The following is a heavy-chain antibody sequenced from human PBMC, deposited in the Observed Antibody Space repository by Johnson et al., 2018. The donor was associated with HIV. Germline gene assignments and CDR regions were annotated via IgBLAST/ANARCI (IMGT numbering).Heavy chain of an antibody. CDR3: ARESASSGRYSGAFDF. CDR2: ISGSGGST. CDR1: GFTFSNYA. D-gene: IGHD1-26*01. Sequence: VQLVESGGDLVLPGGSLRLSCAASGFTFSNYAMSWVRQAPGKGLQWVSTISGSGGSTYYADSVKGRFTISRDNSKNTLYLQMNSLRAEDTAVYYCARESASSGRYSGAFDFWGQGTMVTVSS. J-gene: IGHJ3*01. V-gene: IGHV3-23*04.